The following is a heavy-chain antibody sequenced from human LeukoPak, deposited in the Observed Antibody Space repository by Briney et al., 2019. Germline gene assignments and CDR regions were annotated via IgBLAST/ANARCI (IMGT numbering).Heavy chain of an antibody. J-gene: IGHJ6*02. CDR2: ISDGGGST. D-gene: IGHD5-24*01. CDR1: GFTFSNYA. Sequence: PGGSLRLSCAASGFTFSNYAMNWVRQAPGKGLEWVSAISDGGGSTYYADSVKGRFTISRDNFKNTLYVQMDSLRAEDTAIYYCAKLHSQTSYSAMDVWGQGTTVTVSS. CDR3: AKLHSQTSYSAMDV. V-gene: IGHV3-23*01.